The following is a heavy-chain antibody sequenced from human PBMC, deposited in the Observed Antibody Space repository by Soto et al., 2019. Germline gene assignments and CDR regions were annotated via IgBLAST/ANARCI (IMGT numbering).Heavy chain of an antibody. CDR1: GFTFSIAW. CDR3: TPSRGYGY. CDR2: IKSETDGGTT. D-gene: IGHD5-12*01. Sequence: GGSLRLSCAASGFTFSIAWMSWVRQAPGKGLEWVGRIKSETDGGTTDYAAPVKGRFTISRDDSKNTLYLQVNSLKTEDTAVYYCTPSRGYGYWGQGTLVTVSS. J-gene: IGHJ1*01. V-gene: IGHV3-15*01.